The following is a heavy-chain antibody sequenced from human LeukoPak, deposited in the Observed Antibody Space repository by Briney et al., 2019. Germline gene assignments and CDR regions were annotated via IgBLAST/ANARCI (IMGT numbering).Heavy chain of an antibody. V-gene: IGHV3-33*01. CDR3: ARVTAYDYYFDY. Sequence: PGGSLRLSCAASGFTFSIYGMHWVRQAPGKGLEWGAVIWYDGSNKYYADSVKGRFTISRDNSKNTLYLQMNSLRAEDTAVYYRARVTAYDYYFDYWGQGTLVTVSS. CDR2: IWYDGSNK. CDR1: GFTFSIYG. J-gene: IGHJ4*02. D-gene: IGHD5-18*01.